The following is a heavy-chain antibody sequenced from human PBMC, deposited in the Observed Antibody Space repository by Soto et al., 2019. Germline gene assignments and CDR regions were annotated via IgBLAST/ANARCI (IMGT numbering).Heavy chain of an antibody. D-gene: IGHD3-22*01. CDR1: GDTFSSYS. Sequence: QVQLLQSGAEVKKAGSSVKVSCKASGDTFSSYSISWVRQAPGQGLEWMGGIIPYFGTPNYAQKFQGRVTITADESTSTAYMELSSLTSEDTAVYYCARGNYYDTSGRAYYFDDWGQGTLVTVSS. V-gene: IGHV1-69*12. J-gene: IGHJ4*02. CDR2: IIPYFGTP. CDR3: ARGNYYDTSGRAYYFDD.